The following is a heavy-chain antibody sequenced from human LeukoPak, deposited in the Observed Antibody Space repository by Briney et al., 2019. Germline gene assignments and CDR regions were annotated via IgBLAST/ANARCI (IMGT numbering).Heavy chain of an antibody. J-gene: IGHJ4*02. CDR1: GYTFSSSE. Sequence: ASVKVSCKASGYTFSSSEISWVRQAPGQGLEWIGWISPYSGRTTYGHKFQGRVTLTTDRPTSTAHMELRSLRSDDTAVYYCARGREVAGTVAYWGQGTLVTVSS. D-gene: IGHD6-19*01. CDR3: ARGREVAGTVAY. V-gene: IGHV1-18*01. CDR2: ISPYSGRT.